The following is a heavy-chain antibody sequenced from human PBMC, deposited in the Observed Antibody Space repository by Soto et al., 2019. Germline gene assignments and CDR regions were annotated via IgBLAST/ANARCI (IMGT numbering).Heavy chain of an antibody. CDR2: IYWDDDK. Sequence: SGPTLVNPTQTLTLTCTFSGFSLSTSGLGVGWIRQPPGKALEWLALIYWDDDKRYSPSLKSRLTITKDTSKNQVVLTMTNMDPVDTATYYCAHRRRYYDSSGYYYLDYWGQGTLVTVSS. CDR3: AHRRRYYDSSGYYYLDY. D-gene: IGHD3-22*01. CDR1: GFSLSTSGLG. V-gene: IGHV2-5*02. J-gene: IGHJ4*02.